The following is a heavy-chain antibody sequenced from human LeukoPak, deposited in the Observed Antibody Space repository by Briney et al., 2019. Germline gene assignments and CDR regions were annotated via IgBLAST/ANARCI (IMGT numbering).Heavy chain of an antibody. CDR1: GFTFSSYA. V-gene: IGHV3-30-3*01. J-gene: IGHJ4*02. CDR2: ISYDGSNK. D-gene: IGHD5/OR15-5a*01. Sequence: GGSLRLSCAASGFTFSSYAMHWVRQAPGKGLEWVAVISYDGSNKYYADSVKGRFTISRDNSKNTLYLQMNSLRAEDTAAYYCARENSGLGYWGQGTLVTVSS. CDR3: ARENSGLGY.